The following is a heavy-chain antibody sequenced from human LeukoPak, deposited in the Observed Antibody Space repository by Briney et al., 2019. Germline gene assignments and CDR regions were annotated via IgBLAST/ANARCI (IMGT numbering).Heavy chain of an antibody. D-gene: IGHD3-10*01. CDR3: AKGSRSLRFGEAGDY. V-gene: IGHV3-23*01. Sequence: GGSLRLSCAASGFTFSSYGMSWVRQAPGKGLEWVSSISGSGGTTYYADSVKGRFALSRDNSKNTMYLQMNSLRAEDTAVYYCAKGSRSLRFGEAGDYWGQGTLVTVSS. CDR2: ISGSGGTT. CDR1: GFTFSSYG. J-gene: IGHJ4*02.